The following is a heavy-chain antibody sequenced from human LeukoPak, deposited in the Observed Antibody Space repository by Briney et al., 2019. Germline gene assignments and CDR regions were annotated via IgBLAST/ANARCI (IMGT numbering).Heavy chain of an antibody. V-gene: IGHV3-7*01. J-gene: IGHJ4*02. CDR2: IKQDGSEK. D-gene: IGHD5-18*01. CDR1: GFTFSSYW. CDR3: ARVSWIQLWLVGGRDY. Sequence: GGSLRLSCAASGFTFSSYWMSWVRQAPGKGLEWVANIKQDGSEKYYVDSVKGRFTISRDNAKNSLYLQMNSLRAEATAVYYCARVSWIQLWLVGGRDYWGQGTLLTVSS.